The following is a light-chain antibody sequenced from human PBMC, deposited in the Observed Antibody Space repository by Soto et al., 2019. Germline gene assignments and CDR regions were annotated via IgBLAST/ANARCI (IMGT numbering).Light chain of an antibody. V-gene: IGKV3-11*01. CDR2: DAS. Sequence: EIVLTQSPATLSLSPGERPTLSCRASQSVSHYLAWYQQKPGQAPSLLIYDASNRATGIPARFSGSGSGTDFTLTISSLEPEDFAVYYCQQRSNWPLYTFGQGTKLEIK. CDR1: QSVSHY. J-gene: IGKJ2*01. CDR3: QQRSNWPLYT.